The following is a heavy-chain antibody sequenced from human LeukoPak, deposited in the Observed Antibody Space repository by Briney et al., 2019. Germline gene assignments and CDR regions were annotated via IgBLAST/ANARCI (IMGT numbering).Heavy chain of an antibody. CDR3: AKILSTVRYCWYGTDA. V-gene: IGHV3-23*01. Sequence: PGGSLRLSCAASGFSFKTYAMIWVRQAPGKRLEWVSGISSLGDETYYGDSVKGRFTISRDNSKNMVFLQMSRLTAEDTAVYYCAKILSTVRYCWYGTDAWGQGTTVTVS. CDR1: GFSFKTYA. J-gene: IGHJ6*02. D-gene: IGHD4-11*01. CDR2: ISSLGDET.